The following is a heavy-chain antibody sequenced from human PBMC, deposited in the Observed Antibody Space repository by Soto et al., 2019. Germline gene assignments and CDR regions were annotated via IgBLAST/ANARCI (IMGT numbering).Heavy chain of an antibody. D-gene: IGHD3-22*01. CDR3: AKDPRRITMIVVVIGGLFDY. V-gene: IGHV3-30-3*01. CDR2: ISYDGSNK. Sequence: GGSLRLSCAASGFTFSSYAMHWVRQAPGKGLEWVAVISYDGSNKYYADSVKGRFTISRDNSKNTLYLQMNSLRAEDTAVYYCAKDPRRITMIVVVIGGLFDYWGQGTLVTVSS. J-gene: IGHJ4*02. CDR1: GFTFSSYA.